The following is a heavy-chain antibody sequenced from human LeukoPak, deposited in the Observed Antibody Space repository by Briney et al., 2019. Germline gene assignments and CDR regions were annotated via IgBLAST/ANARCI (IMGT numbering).Heavy chain of an antibody. J-gene: IGHJ1*01. V-gene: IGHV3-23*01. D-gene: IGHD5-12*01. CDR2: ISGSSGPT. CDR3: ASDIDDENILPPIFQH. Sequence: PGGSLRLSCAASGFTFSSYAMSWVRQAPGKGLEWVSAISGSSGPTHYADSVKGRFTISRDNSKHTLYLQMNSLRAEDTAVYWCASDIDDENILPPIFQHWGQGTLVTVSS. CDR1: GFTFSSYA.